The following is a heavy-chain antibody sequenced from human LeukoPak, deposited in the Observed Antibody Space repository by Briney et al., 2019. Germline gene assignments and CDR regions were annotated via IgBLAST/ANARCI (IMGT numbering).Heavy chain of an antibody. V-gene: IGHV3-66*01. Sequence: GGSLRLSCAASGLTVSSNYMSWVRQAPGKGLEWVSVIYSGGSTYYADSVKGRFTISRDNSKNTLYLQMNSLRAEDTAVYYCARDHDEAGIAAAGDAFDIWGQGTMVTVSS. J-gene: IGHJ3*02. CDR1: GLTVSSNY. D-gene: IGHD6-13*01. CDR3: ARDHDEAGIAAAGDAFDI. CDR2: IYSGGST.